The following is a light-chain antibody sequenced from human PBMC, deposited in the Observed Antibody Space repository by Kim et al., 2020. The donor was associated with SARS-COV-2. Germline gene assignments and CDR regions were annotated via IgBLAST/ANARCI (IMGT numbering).Light chain of an antibody. Sequence: SPGERATLSCRASQSVSSSYLAWYQQKPGQAPRHLIYGASSRATGIPDRFSGSGSGTDFTLTISRLEPEDFAVYYCQQYGSSPRYTFGQGTKLEI. CDR2: GAS. CDR1: QSVSSSY. V-gene: IGKV3-20*01. J-gene: IGKJ2*01. CDR3: QQYGSSPRYT.